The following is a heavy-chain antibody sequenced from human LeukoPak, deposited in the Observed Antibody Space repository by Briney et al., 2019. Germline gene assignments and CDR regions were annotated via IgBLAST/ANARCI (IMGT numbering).Heavy chain of an antibody. D-gene: IGHD6-13*01. CDR3: AKDQAAAGGDYYFDY. CDR2: ISSSSSYI. Sequence: GGSLRLSCAASGFTFSSYSMNWVRQAPGKGLEWVSSISSSSSYIYYADSVKGRFTISRDNAKNSLYLQMNSLRAEDTAVYYCAKDQAAAGGDYYFDYWGQGTLVTVSS. V-gene: IGHV3-21*04. CDR1: GFTFSSYS. J-gene: IGHJ4*02.